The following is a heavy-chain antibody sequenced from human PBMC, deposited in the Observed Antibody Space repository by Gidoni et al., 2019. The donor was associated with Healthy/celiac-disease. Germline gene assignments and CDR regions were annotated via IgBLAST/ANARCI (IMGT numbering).Heavy chain of an antibody. CDR3: AKDQWTYYDILTGEVDY. J-gene: IGHJ4*02. V-gene: IGHV3-30*18. CDR1: GFTFSSYG. Sequence: QVQLVESGGGVVQPGRSLRLSCAASGFTFSSYGMPWVRQAPGKGLEWVAVVSYDGSNKYYADSVQGRFTISRDNSKNTLYLQMNSLRAEDTAVYYCAKDQWTYYDILTGEVDYWGQGTLVTVSS. D-gene: IGHD3-9*01. CDR2: VSYDGSNK.